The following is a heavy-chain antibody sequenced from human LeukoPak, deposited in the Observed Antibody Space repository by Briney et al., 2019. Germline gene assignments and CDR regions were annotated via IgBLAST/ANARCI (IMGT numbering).Heavy chain of an antibody. J-gene: IGHJ4*02. CDR2: ISGSSGST. D-gene: IGHD4-17*01. Sequence: PGGSLRPSCAASGFTFSDYYMTWIRQAPGKGLEWVSAISGSSGSTYYADSVKGRFTISRDNSKNTLYLQMSSLRAEDMAIYYCAKVHYGDYGFDDYWGQGTLVTVSS. CDR3: AKVHYGDYGFDDY. CDR1: GFTFSDYY. V-gene: IGHV3-23*01.